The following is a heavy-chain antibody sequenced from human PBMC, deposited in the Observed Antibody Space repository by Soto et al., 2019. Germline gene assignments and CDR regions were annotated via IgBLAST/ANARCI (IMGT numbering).Heavy chain of an antibody. CDR2: INPSGGST. V-gene: IGHV1-46*01. CDR3: ARETHYDILTGYYQSEDY. Sequence: GASVKVSCKSSGYTFTSYYMHWVRQAPGQGLEWMGIINPSGGSTSYAQKFQGRVTMTRDTSTSTVYMELSSLRSEDTAVYYCARETHYDILTGYYQSEDYWGQGTLVNVSS. D-gene: IGHD3-9*01. J-gene: IGHJ4*02. CDR1: GYTFTSYY.